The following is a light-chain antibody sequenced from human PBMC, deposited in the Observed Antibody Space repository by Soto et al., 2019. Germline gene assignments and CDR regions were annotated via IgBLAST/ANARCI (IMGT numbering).Light chain of an antibody. J-gene: IGLJ1*01. CDR1: SSNIGTGYD. V-gene: IGLV1-40*01. CDR3: QSYDSSLNNYV. CDR2: ENS. Sequence: QSVLTQPPSVSGAPGQSVAISCTGSSSNIGTGYDVHWYQQLPGTAPKLLIFENSNRPSGVPDRFSGSKSGTSASLAINGLQAEDEADYYCQSYDSSLNNYVFGTGTKLTVL.